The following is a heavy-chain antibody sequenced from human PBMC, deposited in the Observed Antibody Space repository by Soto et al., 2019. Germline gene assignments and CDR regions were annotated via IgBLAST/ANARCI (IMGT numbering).Heavy chain of an antibody. Sequence: GGSLRLSYAASGFTFTRYSMNWVRQAPGKGLEWISSISSTTNYIYYGDYIKGRFTISRDNAKNSLYLEMNSLRAEDTALYYCARESEDLTSNFDYWGQGTLVTVSS. V-gene: IGHV3-21*06. CDR1: GFTFTRYS. J-gene: IGHJ4*02. CDR3: ARESEDLTSNFDY. CDR2: ISSTTNYI.